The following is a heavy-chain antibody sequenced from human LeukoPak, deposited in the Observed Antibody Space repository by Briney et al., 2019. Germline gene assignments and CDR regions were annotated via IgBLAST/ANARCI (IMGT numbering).Heavy chain of an antibody. J-gene: IGHJ4*02. CDR1: GFTVSSNY. CDR2: IYSGGST. Sequence: PGGSLRLSCAASGFTVSSNYMSWVRQAPGKGLEWVSVIYSGGSTYYADSVKGRFTISRDSSKNTLYLQLNSLRVDDTAVYYCATSMGGGNIDYWGQGTLVTVSS. V-gene: IGHV3-53*01. CDR3: ATSMGGGNIDY. D-gene: IGHD3-16*01.